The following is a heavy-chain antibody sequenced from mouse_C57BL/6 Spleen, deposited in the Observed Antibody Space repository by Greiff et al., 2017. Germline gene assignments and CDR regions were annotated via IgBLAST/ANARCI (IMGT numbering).Heavy chain of an antibody. CDR1: GYTFTSYW. V-gene: IGHV1-61*01. CDR3: ARSGGTTMDY. CDR2: IYPSDSET. D-gene: IGHD4-1*01. Sequence: QVQLQQPGAELVRPGSSVKLSCKASGYTFTSYWMDWVKQRPGQGLEWIGNIYPSDSETHYNQKFKDKATLTVDKSSSTAYMQLSSLTSEDSAVYYCARSGGTTMDYWGQGTSVTVSS. J-gene: IGHJ4*01.